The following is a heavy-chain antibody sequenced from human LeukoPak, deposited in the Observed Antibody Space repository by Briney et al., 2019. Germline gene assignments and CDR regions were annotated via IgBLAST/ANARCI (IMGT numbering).Heavy chain of an antibody. CDR3: ARFSDNYDFWSGYSYGMDV. V-gene: IGHV3-74*01. CDR2: INSDGSST. J-gene: IGHJ6*02. Sequence: GGSLRLSCAASGFTFSSYWMHWVRQAPGKGLVWVSRINSDGSSTSYADSVKGRFTISRDNAKNTLYLQMNSLRAEDTAVYYCARFSDNYDFWSGYSYGMDVWAKGPRSPSP. D-gene: IGHD3-3*01. CDR1: GFTFSSYW.